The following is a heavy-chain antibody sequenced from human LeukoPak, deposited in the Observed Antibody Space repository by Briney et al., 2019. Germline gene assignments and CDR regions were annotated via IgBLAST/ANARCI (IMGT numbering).Heavy chain of an antibody. V-gene: IGHV4-59*01. J-gene: IGHJ4*02. CDR3: AREDYDSSGPFDY. Sequence: ASETLSLTCTVSGGSISSYYWSWIRQPPGKGLEWIGYIYYSGSTNYNPSLKSRVTISVDTSKNQFSLKLSSVTAADTAVYYCAREDYDSSGPFDYWGQGTLVTVSS. CDR2: IYYSGST. CDR1: GGSISSYY. D-gene: IGHD3-22*01.